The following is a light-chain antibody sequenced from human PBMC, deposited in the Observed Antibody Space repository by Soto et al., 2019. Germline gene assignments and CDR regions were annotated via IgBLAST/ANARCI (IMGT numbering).Light chain of an antibody. CDR3: QQYNSYS. J-gene: IGKJ3*01. V-gene: IGKV1-5*01. CDR1: QSISSW. Sequence: DIQMTQSPSTLSASVGDRVTITCRASQSISSWLAWYQQKPGKAPKLLIYDASSLESGVPSRFSGSGSGTEFTLAISSLQRDEFAAYDCQQYNSYSFGPGTKVDIK. CDR2: DAS.